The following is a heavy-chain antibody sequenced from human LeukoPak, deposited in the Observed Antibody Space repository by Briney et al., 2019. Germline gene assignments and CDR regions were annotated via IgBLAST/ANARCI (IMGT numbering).Heavy chain of an antibody. CDR2: IYPGDSEI. V-gene: IGHV5-51*01. J-gene: IGHJ4*02. CDR1: GYSFTSYW. Sequence: GGSLKISCKGSGYSFTSYWIGWVRQMPGKGLEWRGIIYPGDSEIIYSPSFQGQVTISADKSITTAYLQWSSLKASDSAMYYCARRQSPDYWGQGTLVTVSS. CDR3: ARRQSPDY.